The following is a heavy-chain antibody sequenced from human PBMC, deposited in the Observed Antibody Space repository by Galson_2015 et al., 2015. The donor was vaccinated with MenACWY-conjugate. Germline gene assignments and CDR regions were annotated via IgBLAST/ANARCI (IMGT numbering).Heavy chain of an antibody. V-gene: IGHV3-7*01. Sequence: SLRLSCAASGFTFSSSWMGWVRQAPGKGLEWVGNIKHDGNGKYYVDAVKGRFIISRDNAKNSVYLQMDSLRVEDTAVYYCARAKEQWLSKTFDLWGQGTMVTVSS. CDR1: GFTFSSSW. J-gene: IGHJ3*01. D-gene: IGHD6-19*01. CDR3: ARAKEQWLSKTFDL. CDR2: IKHDGNGK.